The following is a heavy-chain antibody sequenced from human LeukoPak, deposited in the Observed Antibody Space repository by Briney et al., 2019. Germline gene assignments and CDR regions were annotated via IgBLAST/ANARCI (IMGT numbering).Heavy chain of an antibody. V-gene: IGHV3-23*01. CDR2: ISGSGGST. D-gene: IGHD3-3*01. CDR3: ARTLDLLEWSRSGPYFQH. Sequence: GGSLRLSCAASGFTFSSYGMHWVRQAPGKGLEWVSAISGSGGSTYYADSVKGRFTISRDNSKNTLYLQMNSLTAEDTAVYYCARTLDLLEWSRSGPYFQHWGQGTLLTVS. J-gene: IGHJ1*01. CDR1: GFTFSSYG.